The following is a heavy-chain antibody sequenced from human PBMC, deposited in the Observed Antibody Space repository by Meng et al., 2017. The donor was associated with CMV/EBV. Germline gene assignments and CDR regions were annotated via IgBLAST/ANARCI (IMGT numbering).Heavy chain of an antibody. CDR2: ISWDGGST. CDR3: ARGGTTPGGMDV. V-gene: IGHV3-43*01. CDR1: GFTFDDYT. Sequence: LKISCAASGFTFDDYTMHWVRQAPGKGLEWVSLISWDGGSTYYADSVKGRFTISRDNSKNSLYLQMNSLRTEDTALYYCARGGTTPGGMDVWGQGTTVTVSS. J-gene: IGHJ6*02. D-gene: IGHD3-16*01.